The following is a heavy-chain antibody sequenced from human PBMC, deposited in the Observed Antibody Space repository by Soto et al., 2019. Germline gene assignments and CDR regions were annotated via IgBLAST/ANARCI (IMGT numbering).Heavy chain of an antibody. V-gene: IGHV5-51*01. J-gene: IGHJ6*02. CDR3: ARTSAAGKYYYGMDV. CDR1: GYSFTSYW. CDR2: IYPGDSDT. Sequence: GESLKISCKSSGYSFTSYWIGWVRQMPGKGLEWMGIIYPGDSDTRYSPSFQGQVTISADKSISTAYLQWSSLKASDTAMYYCARTSAAGKYYYGMDVWGQATTVTVSS. D-gene: IGHD6-13*01.